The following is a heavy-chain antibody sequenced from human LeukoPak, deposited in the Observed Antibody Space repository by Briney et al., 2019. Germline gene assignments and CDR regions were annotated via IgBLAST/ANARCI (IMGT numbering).Heavy chain of an antibody. CDR1: GYTFTSYY. CDR3: ARGRVSGQAMIEYFDY. J-gene: IGHJ4*02. CDR2: INPSGGST. V-gene: IGHV1-46*01. D-gene: IGHD3-22*01. Sequence: ASVKVSCKASGYTFTSYYMHWVRQAPGQGLEWMGIINPSGGSTSYPQKFQGRVTMTRDTSTSTVYMELSSLRSEDTAVYYCARGRVSGQAMIEYFDYWGQGTLVTVSS.